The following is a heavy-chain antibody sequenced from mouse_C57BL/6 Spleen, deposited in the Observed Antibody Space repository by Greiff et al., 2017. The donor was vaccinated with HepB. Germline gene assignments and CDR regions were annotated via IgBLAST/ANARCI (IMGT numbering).Heavy chain of an antibody. V-gene: IGHV2-9-1*01. Sequence: VHLVESGPGLVAPSQSLSITCTVSGFSLTSYAISWVRQPPGKGLEWLGVIWTGGGTNYNSALKSRLSISKDNSKSQVFLKMNSLQTDDTARYYCARNDYYGSSPLWYFDVWGTGTTVTVSS. CDR1: GFSLTSYA. D-gene: IGHD1-1*01. CDR2: IWTGGGT. J-gene: IGHJ1*03. CDR3: ARNDYYGSSPLWYFDV.